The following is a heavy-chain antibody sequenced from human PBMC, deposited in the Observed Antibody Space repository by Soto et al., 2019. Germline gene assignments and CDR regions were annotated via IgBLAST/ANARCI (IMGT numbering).Heavy chain of an antibody. Sequence: SVKVSCKASGGTFSSYSISWVRQAPGQGLEWMGGIIPIFGTANYAQKFQGRVTITADESTSTAYMELSSLRSEDTAVYYCARDGYNRIPPAFDIWGQGTMVTV. CDR1: GGTFSSYS. J-gene: IGHJ3*02. CDR3: ARDGYNRIPPAFDI. CDR2: IIPIFGTA. V-gene: IGHV1-69*13. D-gene: IGHD5-12*01.